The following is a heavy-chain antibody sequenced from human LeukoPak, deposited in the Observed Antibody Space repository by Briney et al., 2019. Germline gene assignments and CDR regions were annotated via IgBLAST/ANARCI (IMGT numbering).Heavy chain of an antibody. CDR1: GGSFSGYY. Sequence: SETLSLTCAVYGGSFSGYYWSWIRQPPGKGPEWIGEINHSGSTNYNPSLKSRVTISVDTSKNQFSLKLSSVTAADTAVYYCARGSGIRVRGVISWFDPWGQGTLVTVSS. V-gene: IGHV4-34*01. D-gene: IGHD3-10*01. CDR2: INHSGST. J-gene: IGHJ5*02. CDR3: ARGSGIRVRGVISWFDP.